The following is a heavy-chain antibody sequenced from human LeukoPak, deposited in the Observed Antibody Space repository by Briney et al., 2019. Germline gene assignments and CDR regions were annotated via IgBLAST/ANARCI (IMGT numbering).Heavy chain of an antibody. CDR2: IYSGGST. CDR3: ARGSSALEMATITAFDI. J-gene: IGHJ3*02. CDR1: GFTVSSNY. Sequence: GGSLRLSCAASGFTVSSNYMSWVRQAPGEGLEWVSVIYSGGSTYYADSVKGRFTISRDNSKNTLYLQMNSLRAEDTAVYYCARGSSALEMATITAFDIWGQGTMVTVSS. V-gene: IGHV3-53*01. D-gene: IGHD5-24*01.